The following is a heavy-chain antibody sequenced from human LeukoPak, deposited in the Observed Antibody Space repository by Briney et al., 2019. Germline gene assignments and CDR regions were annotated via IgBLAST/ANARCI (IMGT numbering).Heavy chain of an antibody. Sequence: ASVKVSCKASGYTFTGYYMHWVRQAPGQGLEWMGWINPNNGGTSYSQKFQGRVTMTRDTSISTAYMELSRLRSDDTAVYYCARDPRIAAAGTYYYYYGMDVWGQGTTVTVSS. D-gene: IGHD6-13*01. CDR1: GYTFTGYY. CDR3: ARDPRIAAAGTYYYYYGMDV. J-gene: IGHJ6*02. CDR2: INPNNGGT. V-gene: IGHV1-2*02.